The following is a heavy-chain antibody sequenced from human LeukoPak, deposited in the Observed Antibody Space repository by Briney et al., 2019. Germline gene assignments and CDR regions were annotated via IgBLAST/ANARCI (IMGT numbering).Heavy chain of an antibody. CDR2: IYYSGST. J-gene: IGHJ1*01. CDR1: GGSISSYY. D-gene: IGHD4-23*01. CDR3: AREANSDYGGNSGYFQH. V-gene: IGHV4-59*01. Sequence: PSETLSLTCTVSGGSISSYYWSWIRQPPGKGLEWIGYIYYSGSTNYNPSLKSRVTIPVDTSKNQFSLKLSSVTAADTAVYYCAREANSDYGGNSGYFQHWGQGTLVTVSS.